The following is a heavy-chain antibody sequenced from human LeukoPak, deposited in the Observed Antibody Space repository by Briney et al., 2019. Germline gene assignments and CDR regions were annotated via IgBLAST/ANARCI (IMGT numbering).Heavy chain of an antibody. CDR2: IYESGST. V-gene: IGHV4-34*01. J-gene: IGHJ4*02. CDR3: ARGAWATRLGS. CDR1: GESLNSYY. Sequence: SETLSLTCAVYGESLNSYYWSWIRQPPGKXXXWIGEIYESGSTEYNPSLKSRVTISMVPSKQQFSLSLTSVTAADTAVYYCARGAWATRLGSWGLGTPVIVSS. D-gene: IGHD2-15*01.